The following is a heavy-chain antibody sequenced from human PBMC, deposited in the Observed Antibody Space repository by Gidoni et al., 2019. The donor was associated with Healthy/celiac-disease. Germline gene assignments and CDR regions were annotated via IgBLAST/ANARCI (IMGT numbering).Heavy chain of an antibody. Sequence: QVQPVQYGAEGKKPGASVKASCTASGYTFTSYAMPWVRQATGQRLEGMGWINAGNGNTKYSLKFQGRDTITRDTSASTAYMELNSLRSEVTDVDYCARGEQCELLGDYWGQGTLVTVSS. CDR1: GYTFTSYA. J-gene: IGHJ4*02. V-gene: IGHV1-3*01. D-gene: IGHD1-26*01. CDR2: INAGNGNT. CDR3: ARGEQCELLGDY.